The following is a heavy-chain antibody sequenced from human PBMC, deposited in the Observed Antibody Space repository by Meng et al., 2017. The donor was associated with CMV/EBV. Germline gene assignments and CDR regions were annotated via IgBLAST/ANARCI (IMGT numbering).Heavy chain of an antibody. J-gene: IGHJ6*02. CDR1: GFTFDDYA. CDR2: ISWNSGSI. Sequence: SLKISCAASGFTFDDYAMHWVRQAPGKGLEWVSGISWNSGSIGYADSVKGRFTISRDNAKNSLYLQMNSLRAEDTAVYYCARDGSDFWSGYFSPYYYYGMDVWGQGTTVTVSS. V-gene: IGHV3-9*01. D-gene: IGHD3-3*01. CDR3: ARDGSDFWSGYFSPYYYYGMDV.